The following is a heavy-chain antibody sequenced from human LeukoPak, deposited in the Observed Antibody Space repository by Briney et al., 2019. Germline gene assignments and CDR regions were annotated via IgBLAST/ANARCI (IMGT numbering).Heavy chain of an antibody. Sequence: GRSLRLSCAASGFTFSTYAMSWVRQAPGKGLEWVSAISGSGGTTYYADSVKGRFTISRDNSKNTLYLQMNSLRAEDTAVYYCAKGGSSSSWFRDAFDIWGQGTMVTVSS. CDR3: AKGGSSSSWFRDAFDI. CDR1: GFTFSTYA. J-gene: IGHJ3*02. D-gene: IGHD6-13*01. CDR2: ISGSGGTT. V-gene: IGHV3-23*01.